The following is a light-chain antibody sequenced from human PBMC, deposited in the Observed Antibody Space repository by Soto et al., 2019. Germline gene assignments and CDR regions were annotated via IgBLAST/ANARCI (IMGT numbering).Light chain of an antibody. CDR3: QQYKSYS. J-gene: IGKJ1*01. CDR1: QGISNF. V-gene: IGKV1-9*01. Sequence: IQLTQSPSSLSASVGDRVTITCRASQGISNFLAWYQQKPGKAPKLLIYAASTLESGVPSRFSGSGSGTEFTVTSSSMQPDDVATYYCQQYKSYSVGQGTKGE. CDR2: AAS.